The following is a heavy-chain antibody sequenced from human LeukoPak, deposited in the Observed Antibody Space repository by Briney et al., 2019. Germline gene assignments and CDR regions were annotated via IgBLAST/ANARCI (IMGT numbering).Heavy chain of an antibody. CDR1: GYSISSGYY. V-gene: IGHV4-38-2*02. CDR2: IYHSGST. CDR3: ARVAAAGTGDY. J-gene: IGHJ4*02. Sequence: PSETLSLTCTVSGYSISSGYYWGWIRQPSGKGLEWIGSIYHSGSTYYNPSLKSRVTISVDTSKNQFSLKLSSVTAADTAVYYCARVAAAGTGDYWGQGTLVTVSS. D-gene: IGHD6-13*01.